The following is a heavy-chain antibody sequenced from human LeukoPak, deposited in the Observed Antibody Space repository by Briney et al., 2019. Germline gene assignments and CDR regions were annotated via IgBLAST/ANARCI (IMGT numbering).Heavy chain of an antibody. CDR3: AKFLPTHIVVANYYFDY. D-gene: IGHD2-21*01. J-gene: IGHJ4*02. CDR2: ISGSGGST. V-gene: IGHV3-23*01. CDR1: AFTFSSYG. Sequence: GGSLTLSCAASAFTFSSYGMSWVRQAPGKGLEWVSAISGSGGSTYYADSVKGRFTISRDNSKNTLYLQMNSLRAEDTAVYYCAKFLPTHIVVANYYFDYWGQGTLVTVSS.